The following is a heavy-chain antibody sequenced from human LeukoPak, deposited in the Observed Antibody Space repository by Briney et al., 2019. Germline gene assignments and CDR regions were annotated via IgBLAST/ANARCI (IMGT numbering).Heavy chain of an antibody. CDR1: GGSISTYY. D-gene: IGHD6-19*01. CDR3: ARGRIAVADLHH. V-gene: IGHV4-4*07. CDR2: IYTSGST. Sequence: SETLSLTCTVSGGSISTYYWSWIRQPAGKGLEWIGRIYTSGSTNYNPSLKSRVTISVDTSKNQFSLKLSSVTAADTAVYYCARGRIAVADLHHWGQGTLVTVSS. J-gene: IGHJ1*01.